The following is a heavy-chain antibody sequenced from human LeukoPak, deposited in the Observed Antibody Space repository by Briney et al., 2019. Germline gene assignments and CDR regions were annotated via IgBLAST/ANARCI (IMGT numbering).Heavy chain of an antibody. V-gene: IGHV3-43*01. J-gene: IGHJ4*02. CDR2: ISWDGVST. D-gene: IGHD1-26*01. CDR1: GFTFDDYT. CDR3: AKVGIVGATTYYIDY. Sequence: GGSLRLSCAASGFTFDDYTMHWVRQAPGKGLEWVSLISWDGVSTYYADSVKGRFTISRGNSKNTLYLQMNSLRAEDTAVYYCAKVGIVGATTYYIDYWGQGTLVTVSS.